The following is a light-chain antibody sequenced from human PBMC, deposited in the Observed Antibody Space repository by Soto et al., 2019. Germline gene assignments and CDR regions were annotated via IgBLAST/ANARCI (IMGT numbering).Light chain of an antibody. CDR3: QQSYSAPYT. V-gene: IGKV1-39*01. J-gene: IGKJ2*01. CDR2: GAA. CDR1: QNMDRY. Sequence: DIQMTQSPSSLSASVGDRVSIICRTSQNMDRYLNWYQQKPGKAPQVLISGAASLQSGVPSRFSGSGSGTEFTLSISSLQPEDFATYFCQQSYSAPYTFGRGTRLEIE.